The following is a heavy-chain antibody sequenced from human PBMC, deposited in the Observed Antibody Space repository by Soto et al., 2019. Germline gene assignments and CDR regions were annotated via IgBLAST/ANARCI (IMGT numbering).Heavy chain of an antibody. Sequence: QVQLVESGGGVVQPGRSLRLSCAASGFTFSSYAMHWVRQAPGKGLEWVAVISYDGSNKYYTDSVKGRFTISRDNSKNTLYLQMNSLRAEDTAVYYCASDSGYSYGSVGYWGQGTLVTVSS. CDR2: ISYDGSNK. V-gene: IGHV3-30-3*01. CDR3: ASDSGYSYGSVGY. CDR1: GFTFSSYA. J-gene: IGHJ4*02. D-gene: IGHD5-18*01.